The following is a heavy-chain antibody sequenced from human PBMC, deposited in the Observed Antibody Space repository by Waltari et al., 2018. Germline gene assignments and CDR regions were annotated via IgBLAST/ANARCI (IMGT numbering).Heavy chain of an antibody. CDR3: ARHVPTWGGSGSYYYYYYGMDV. V-gene: IGHV4-39*01. Sequence: QLQLQESGPGLVKPSETLSLTCTVSGGSISSSSYSWGWLRQPPGKGLAGIGSIYYSGSTYYNPSLKSRVTISVDTSKNQFSLKLSSVTAADTAVYYCARHVPTWGGSGSYYYYYYGMDVWGQGTTVTVSS. CDR2: IYYSGST. J-gene: IGHJ6*02. D-gene: IGHD3-10*01. CDR1: GGSISSSSYS.